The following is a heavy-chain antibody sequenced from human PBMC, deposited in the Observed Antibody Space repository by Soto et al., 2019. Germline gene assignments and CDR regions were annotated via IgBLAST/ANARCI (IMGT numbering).Heavy chain of an antibody. D-gene: IGHD3-10*01. V-gene: IGHV4-34*01. CDR3: ARGRYPYETIYYKFYYSALDV. Sequence: PSETLSLTCGVYGGSIRGYYWSWIRQSPGKGLEWIGDINDNGGTNYNPSLKSRVTTSLDTSKKQVSLMVSSVTAADTAVYYCARGRYPYETIYYKFYYSALDVWGQGTTVTVSS. J-gene: IGHJ6*02. CDR2: INDNGGT. CDR1: GGSIRGYY.